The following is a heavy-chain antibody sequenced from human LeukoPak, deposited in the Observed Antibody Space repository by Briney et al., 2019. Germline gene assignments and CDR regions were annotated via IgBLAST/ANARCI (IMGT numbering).Heavy chain of an antibody. CDR3: AREGYSYGSLFDY. Sequence: GGSLRLSCAASGFTFSSYSMNWVRQAPGKGLEWVSYISSSSGTIYYADSVKGRFTISRDNAKNSLYLQMNSLRAEDTAVYYCAREGYSYGSLFDYWGQGTLVTVSS. J-gene: IGHJ4*02. D-gene: IGHD5-18*01. V-gene: IGHV3-48*04. CDR1: GFTFSSYS. CDR2: ISSSSGTI.